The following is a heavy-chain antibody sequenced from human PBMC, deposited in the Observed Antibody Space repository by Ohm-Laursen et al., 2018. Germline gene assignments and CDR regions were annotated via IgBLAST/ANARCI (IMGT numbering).Heavy chain of an antibody. CDR2: INSDGSST. CDR1: GFTFSSYW. D-gene: IGHD6-25*01. V-gene: IGHV3-74*01. J-gene: IGHJ5*02. CDR3: TRDPYSTGYFDP. Sequence: SLRLSCAASGFTFSSYWMDWVRQAPGKGLVWVSRINSDGSSTSYADSVKGRFTISRDNSKNTLYLQMNSLRAEDTAVYYCTRDPYSTGYFDPWGQGTLVTVSS.